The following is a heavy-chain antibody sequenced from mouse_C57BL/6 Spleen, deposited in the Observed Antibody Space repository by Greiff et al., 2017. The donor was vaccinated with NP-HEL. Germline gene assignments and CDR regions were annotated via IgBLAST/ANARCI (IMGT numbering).Heavy chain of an antibody. V-gene: IGHV5-16*01. CDR1: GFTFSDYY. Sequence: EVMLVESEGGLVQPGSSMKLSCTASGFTFSDYYMAWVRQVPEKGLEWVANINYDGSSTYYLDSLKSRFIISRDNAKNILYLQMSSLKSEDTATYYCARDHLLRAMDYWGQGTSVTVSS. CDR3: ARDHLLRAMDY. D-gene: IGHD1-1*01. CDR2: INYDGSST. J-gene: IGHJ4*01.